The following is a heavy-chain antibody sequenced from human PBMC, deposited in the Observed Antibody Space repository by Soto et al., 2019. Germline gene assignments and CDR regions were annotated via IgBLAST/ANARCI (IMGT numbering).Heavy chain of an antibody. CDR1: GFTFSSYS. D-gene: IGHD5-18*01. Sequence: GGSLRLSCAASGFTFSSYSMNWVRQAPGKGLEWVSYISSSSSTIYYADSVKGRFTISRDNAKNSLYLQMNSLRDEDTAVYYCARGQLWFSAKDGAFDIWGQGTMVTVSS. CDR2: ISSSSSTI. V-gene: IGHV3-48*02. J-gene: IGHJ3*02. CDR3: ARGQLWFSAKDGAFDI.